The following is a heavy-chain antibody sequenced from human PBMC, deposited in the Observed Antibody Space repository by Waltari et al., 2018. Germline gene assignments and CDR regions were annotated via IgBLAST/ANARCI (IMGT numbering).Heavy chain of an antibody. V-gene: IGHV4-39*02. J-gene: IGHJ3*02. CDR2: VYYSGCT. Sequence: QLQLQESGPGLVKPSETLSVTCTAPGGSMSSSSYYWGWIRQPPGKGLEWIGSVYYSGCTFYTPSLKSRVTISVDTSENHFSLRLNSVTAADTAVYYCARIRWDLPHAFDIWGLGTMLTVSS. D-gene: IGHD1-26*01. CDR1: GGSMSSSSYY. CDR3: ARIRWDLPHAFDI.